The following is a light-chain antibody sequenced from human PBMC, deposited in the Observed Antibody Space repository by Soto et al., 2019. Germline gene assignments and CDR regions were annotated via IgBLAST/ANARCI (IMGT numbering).Light chain of an antibody. CDR1: QSVSSY. CDR3: QQYNNWT. J-gene: IGKJ1*01. Sequence: EIVLTQSPATLSLSPGERATLSCRASQSVSSYLAWYQQKPGQAPRLLIYDASNRATGIPARFSGSGPGTDFTLTISRLEPEDFAVYYCQQYNNWTFGQGTKVDIK. CDR2: DAS. V-gene: IGKV3-11*01.